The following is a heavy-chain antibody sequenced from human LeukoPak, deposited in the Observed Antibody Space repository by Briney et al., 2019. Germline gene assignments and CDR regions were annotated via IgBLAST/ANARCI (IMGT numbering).Heavy chain of an antibody. CDR1: GFTFSNYW. J-gene: IGHJ4*02. CDR2: VKEDGSEK. V-gene: IGHV3-7*01. CDR3: ARDPETERGRDGLDC. Sequence: GGSLRLSCAASGFTFSNYWMSWVRQAPWKGLEWVANVKEDGSEKYYMDSVKGRFIISRDNAKNSLYLQMNSLRVEDTAVYFCARDPETERGRDGLDCWGQGTLVTVSS. D-gene: IGHD1-14*01.